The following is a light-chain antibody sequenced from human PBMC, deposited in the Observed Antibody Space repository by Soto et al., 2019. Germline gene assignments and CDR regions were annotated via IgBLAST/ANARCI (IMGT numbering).Light chain of an antibody. CDR1: SSNIGSNA. Sequence: QSVLVQPPSASGTPDQRVTISCSGSSSNIGSNAVNWYRQLPGTAPELLIYSDNQRPSGAPDRFSGSKSGTSASLAISGLQSEDEADYYCTAWDDSMNGPVFGGGTKLTVL. J-gene: IGLJ3*02. V-gene: IGLV1-44*01. CDR3: TAWDDSMNGPV. CDR2: SDN.